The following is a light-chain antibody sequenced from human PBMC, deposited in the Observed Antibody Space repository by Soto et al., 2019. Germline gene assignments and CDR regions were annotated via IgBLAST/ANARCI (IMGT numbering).Light chain of an antibody. J-gene: IGKJ5*01. CDR1: QSINTY. CDR2: AAS. Sequence: DIQMTQSPSPLSASVGDRVTITCRASQSINTYLSWYQQKPGKAPKLLIYAASSLQSGVPSRFSGSGSGTDFTLTITSLQLEDFATYYCQQSYGSPITFGQGTRLEIK. CDR3: QQSYGSPIT. V-gene: IGKV1-39*01.